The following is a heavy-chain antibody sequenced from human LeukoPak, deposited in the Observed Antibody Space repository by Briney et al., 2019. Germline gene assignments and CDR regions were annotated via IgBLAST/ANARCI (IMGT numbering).Heavy chain of an antibody. CDR3: ARAYYDFWSGYYPTPYYYYYMDV. CDR2: INHSGST. CDR1: GGSFSGYY. Sequence: PSETLSLTCAVYGGSFSGYYWSWIRQPPGKGLEWIGEINHSGSTNYNPSLKSRVTISVDTSKNQFSLKLSSVTAADTAVYYCARAYYDFWSGYYPTPYYYYYMDVWGKGTTVTVSS. V-gene: IGHV4-34*01. J-gene: IGHJ6*03. D-gene: IGHD3-3*01.